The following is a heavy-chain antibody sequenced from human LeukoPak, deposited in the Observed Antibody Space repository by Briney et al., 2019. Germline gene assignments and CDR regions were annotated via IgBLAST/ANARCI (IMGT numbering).Heavy chain of an antibody. Sequence: GGSLRLSCAASGFTFSSYSMNWVRQAPGKGLEWVSSISSSSSYIYYADSVKGRFTISRDNAKNSLYLQMNSLRAEDTAVYYCARDGGSYIDFADYWGQGTLVTVSS. CDR2: ISSSSSYI. D-gene: IGHD1-26*01. CDR1: GFTFSSYS. V-gene: IGHV3-21*01. CDR3: ARDGGSYIDFADY. J-gene: IGHJ4*02.